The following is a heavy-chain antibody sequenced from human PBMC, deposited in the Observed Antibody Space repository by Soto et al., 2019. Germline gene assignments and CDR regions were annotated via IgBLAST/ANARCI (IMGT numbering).Heavy chain of an antibody. V-gene: IGHV4-59*08. Sequence: SETLSLTCPFSGFSISSYYWSWIRQPPGKGLEWIGYIYYSGSTNYNPSLKSRVTISVDTSKNQFSLKLSSVTAADTAVYYCASRYGDYFDYWGQGTLVTVSS. CDR1: GFSISSYY. CDR2: IYYSGST. J-gene: IGHJ4*02. CDR3: ASRYGDYFDY. D-gene: IGHD4-17*01.